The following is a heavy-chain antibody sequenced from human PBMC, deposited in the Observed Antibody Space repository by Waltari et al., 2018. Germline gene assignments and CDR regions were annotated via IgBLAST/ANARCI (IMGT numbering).Heavy chain of an antibody. J-gene: IGHJ4*02. V-gene: IGHV1-2*02. D-gene: IGHD4-17*01. CDR2: INPPRGAT. CDR3: AREGDYGSYFEF. CDR1: GYTFNAFY. Sequence: QAHLVLSGAELKKPGASVKVSCKASGYTFNAFYIHWVRQAPGQGPEWLGWINPPRGATRYARQFQGRVTLTADRAIDTAYMELNSLKSDDTAMYYCAREGDYGSYFEFGGQGTLVTVSS.